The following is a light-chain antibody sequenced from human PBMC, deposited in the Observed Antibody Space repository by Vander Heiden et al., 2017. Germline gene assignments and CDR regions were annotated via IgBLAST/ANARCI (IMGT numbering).Light chain of an antibody. V-gene: IGLV3-25*03. CDR1: ALPKQY. J-gene: IGLJ1*01. Sequence: SYELTQPPPASVSPGQTARITCSGDALPKQYAYWYQQKPGQAPVLVIYKDSERPSGIPERFSGSSSGTTVTLTISGVQAEDEADYYCQSADSSGTYCVFGTGTKVTVL. CDR3: QSADSSGTYCV. CDR2: KDS.